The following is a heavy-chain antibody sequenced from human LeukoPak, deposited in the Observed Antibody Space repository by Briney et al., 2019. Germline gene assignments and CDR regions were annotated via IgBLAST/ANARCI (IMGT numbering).Heavy chain of an antibody. J-gene: IGHJ4*02. V-gene: IGHV3-21*01. CDR1: GFTFSSYS. CDR2: ISSSSSYI. CDR3: ARDPSVVVTAGGYFDY. D-gene: IGHD2-21*02. Sequence: GGSLRLSCAASGFTFSSYSMNWVRQAPGKGLEGVSSISSSSSYIYYADSVKGRFTISRDNAKNSLYLQMNSLRADDTAVYYWARDPSVVVTAGGYFDYWGQGTLVTVSS.